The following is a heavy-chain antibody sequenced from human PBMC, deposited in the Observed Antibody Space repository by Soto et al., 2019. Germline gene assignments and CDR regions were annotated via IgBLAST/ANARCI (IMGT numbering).Heavy chain of an antibody. CDR1: GGLISGGGYF. CDR2: MYHSGSP. V-gene: IGHV4-30-2*01. Sequence: SETLSLTCAVSGGLISGGGYFWTWIRQPPGKGLEWIGYMYHSGSPLYNPSLKSRATISIDLSKNQFSLNLASVTAADTAVYYCAKESLKTPVTGPVDCWGQGTVVTVSS. J-gene: IGHJ4*02. D-gene: IGHD6-19*01. CDR3: AKESLKTPVTGPVDC.